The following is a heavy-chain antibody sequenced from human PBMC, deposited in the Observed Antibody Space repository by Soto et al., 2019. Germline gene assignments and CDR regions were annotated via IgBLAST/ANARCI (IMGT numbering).Heavy chain of an antibody. J-gene: IGHJ4*02. CDR3: ATAARTSSSWFLQY. CDR1: GGSISSGNYY. Sequence: QVQLQESGPGLVKPSQTLSLTCTVSGGSISSGNYYWSWIRQHPGKGLEWIGYIYYSGSAFYNPSLRSRVTISVGTSKNQFSLNLISVTAADTAVYYCATAARTSSSWFLQYWGQGTLVTVSS. D-gene: IGHD6-13*01. CDR2: IYYSGSA. V-gene: IGHV4-31*03.